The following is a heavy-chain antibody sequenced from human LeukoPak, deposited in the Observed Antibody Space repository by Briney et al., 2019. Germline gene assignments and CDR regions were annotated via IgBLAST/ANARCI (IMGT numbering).Heavy chain of an antibody. CDR1: GYTFTGYY. J-gene: IGHJ3*02. D-gene: IGHD6-13*01. V-gene: IGHV1-2*02. CDR2: INPNSGGT. Sequence: ASVKVFCKASGYTFTGYYMHWVRRAPGQGLEWMGWINPNSGGTNYAQKFQGKVTMTRDTSISTAYMELSRLRSDDTAVYYCARDGVAAADSAFDIWGQGTMVTVSS. CDR3: ARDGVAAADSAFDI.